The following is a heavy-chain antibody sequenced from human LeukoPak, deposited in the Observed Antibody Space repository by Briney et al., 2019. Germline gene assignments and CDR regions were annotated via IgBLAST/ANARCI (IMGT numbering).Heavy chain of an antibody. V-gene: IGHV4-39*01. J-gene: IGHJ4*02. CDR3: ARQFDY. Sequence: SETLSLTCTASGGSISSSTYYWVWIRQSPGKGLEWIGSFYSSGSTYYNPSLKSRVTISVNTSKNQFSLNLTSVTAADTAVYYCARQFDYCGQGTLVTVSS. CDR1: GGSISSSTYY. CDR2: FYSSGST.